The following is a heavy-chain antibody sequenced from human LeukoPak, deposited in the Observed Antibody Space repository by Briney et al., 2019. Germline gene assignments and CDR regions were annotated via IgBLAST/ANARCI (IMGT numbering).Heavy chain of an antibody. Sequence: GGSLRLSCAASGFTFSSYAMSWVRQAPGKGLEWVSAISGSGGSTYYADSVKGRFTISRDNSKNTLYLQMNSLRAEDTAVYYCAKAPRVPCGGDCYSGHWGQGTLVTVSS. CDR3: AKAPRVPCGGDCYSGH. D-gene: IGHD2-21*01. CDR2: ISGSGGST. J-gene: IGHJ4*02. CDR1: GFTFSSYA. V-gene: IGHV3-23*01.